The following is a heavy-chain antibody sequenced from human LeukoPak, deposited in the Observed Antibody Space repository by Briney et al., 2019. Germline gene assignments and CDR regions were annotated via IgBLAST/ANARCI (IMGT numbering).Heavy chain of an antibody. CDR1: GGFISSYY. CDR2: IYYSGST. Sequence: KPSETLSLTCTVSGGFISSYYWSWIRQPPGKGLEWIGYIYYSGSTNYNPSLKSRVTISVDTSKNQFSLKLSSVTAADTAVYYCARAHYSGSYLYYFDYWGQGTLVTVSS. CDR3: ARAHYSGSYLYYFDY. V-gene: IGHV4-59*08. J-gene: IGHJ4*02. D-gene: IGHD1-26*01.